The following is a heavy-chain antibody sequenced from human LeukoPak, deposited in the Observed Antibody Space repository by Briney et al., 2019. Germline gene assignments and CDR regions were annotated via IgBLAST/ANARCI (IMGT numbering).Heavy chain of an antibody. D-gene: IGHD3-10*01. CDR1: GFTFSDYW. CDR3: ASTPHYSPDY. V-gene: IGHV3-74*01. CDR2: IISDGSSA. Sequence: GGSLRLSCAASGFTFSDYWMHWVRQAPGKGLVWVSRIISDGSSASYADSVRGRFTISRDNAKNTLYLQINSLRADHTAVYYCASTPHYSPDYWGQGTLVTVSS. J-gene: IGHJ4*02.